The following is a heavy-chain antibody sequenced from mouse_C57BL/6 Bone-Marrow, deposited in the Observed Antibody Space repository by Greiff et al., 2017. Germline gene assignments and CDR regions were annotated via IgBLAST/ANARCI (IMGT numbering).Heavy chain of an antibody. J-gene: IGHJ3*01. D-gene: IGHD6-5*01. V-gene: IGHV1-15*01. CDR2: IGPETGGT. Sequence: VQLLQSGAELVRPGASVTLSCKASGFTFTDYEMHWVHQTPVHGLEWIGAIGPETGGTSYNQKFKGQGILTADKSSSTAYMELRSLTSEDSAVYSRTLCRLRFWGQGTLVTVSA. CDR1: GFTFTDYE. CDR3: TLCRLRF.